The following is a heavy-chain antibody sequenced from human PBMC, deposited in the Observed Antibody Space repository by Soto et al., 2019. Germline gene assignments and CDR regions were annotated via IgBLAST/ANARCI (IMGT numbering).Heavy chain of an antibody. J-gene: IGHJ4*02. CDR2: IYWDDDK. D-gene: IGHD4-17*01. CDR3: AHAGDYDLLTFDH. V-gene: IGHV2-5*02. Sequence: QITLKESGPTLVNPAQTLTLTCDFSGFSLSTYDMGVAWIRQPPGKALEWLALIYWDDDKRYSPSLKDRLAISKDTSSNQVVLTITNMDPGDTATYFCAHAGDYDLLTFDHWGPGTLVTVSS. CDR1: GFSLSTYDMG.